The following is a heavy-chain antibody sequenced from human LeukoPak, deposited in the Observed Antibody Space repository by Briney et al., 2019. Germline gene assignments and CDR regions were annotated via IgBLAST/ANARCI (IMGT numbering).Heavy chain of an antibody. V-gene: IGHV3-11*01. J-gene: IGHJ4*02. CDR1: GFTFSSYA. Sequence: GGSLRLSCAASGFTFSSYAMSWIRQAPGKGLEWVSYISSSGSTIYYADSVKGRFTISRDNAKNSLYLQMNSLRAEDTAVYYCARVKATGVVDYWGQGTLVTVSS. D-gene: IGHD1-26*01. CDR3: ARVKATGVVDY. CDR2: ISSSGSTI.